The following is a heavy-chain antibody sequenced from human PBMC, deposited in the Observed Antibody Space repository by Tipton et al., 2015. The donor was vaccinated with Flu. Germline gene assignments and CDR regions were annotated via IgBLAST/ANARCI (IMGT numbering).Heavy chain of an antibody. CDR1: GGSINSNNYS. V-gene: IGHV4-30-2*01. J-gene: IGHJ6*02. CDR2: IYHSGST. Sequence: TLSLTCAVSGGSINSNNYSWNWIRQPPGKGLEWIGYIYHSGSTYYNPSLKSRGTISVDRSKNQFSLKLSSVTAADTAIYYCARESPPDVWGQGTTVTVSS. CDR3: ARESPPDV.